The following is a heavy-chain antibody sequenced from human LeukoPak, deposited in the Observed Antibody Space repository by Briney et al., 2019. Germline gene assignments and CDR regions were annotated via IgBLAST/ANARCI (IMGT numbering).Heavy chain of an antibody. V-gene: IGHV3-53*01. Sequence: GGSLRLSCAASGFTFSSYAMSWVRQAPGKGLEWVSVIYSGGSTYYADSVKGRFTISRDNSKNTLYLQMNSLRAEDTAVYYCARGGRAARNYWGQGTLVTVSS. CDR3: ARGGRAARNY. D-gene: IGHD6-6*01. CDR2: IYSGGST. CDR1: GFTFSSYA. J-gene: IGHJ4*02.